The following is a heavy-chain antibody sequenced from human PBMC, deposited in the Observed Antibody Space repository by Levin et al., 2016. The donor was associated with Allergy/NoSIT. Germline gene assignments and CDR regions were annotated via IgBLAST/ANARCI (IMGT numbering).Heavy chain of an antibody. Sequence: SVKVSCKASGGTFSSYAISWVRQAPGQGLEWMGGIIPIFGIANYAQKFQGRVTITADKSTSTAYMELSSLRSEDTAVYYCASGLTGTPFDYWGQGTLVTVSS. J-gene: IGHJ4*02. D-gene: IGHD1-20*01. CDR2: IIPIFGIA. V-gene: IGHV1-69*10. CDR3: ASGLTGTPFDY. CDR1: GGTFSSYA.